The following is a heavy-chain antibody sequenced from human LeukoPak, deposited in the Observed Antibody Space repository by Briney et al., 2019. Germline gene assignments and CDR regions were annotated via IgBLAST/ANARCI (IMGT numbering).Heavy chain of an antibody. CDR2: IWYDGRTK. V-gene: IGHV3-33*01. CDR3: AREWGRIAVAGGPGY. J-gene: IGHJ4*02. D-gene: IGHD6-19*01. CDR1: GFTFSNYG. Sequence: GGSLRLSCAASGFTFSNYGMHWVRQAPGKGLEWVALIWYDGRTKFHADSVKGRFTISRDNSKNTLYLQMDILRDEDTAVYYCAREWGRIAVAGGPGYWGQGTRVTVSS.